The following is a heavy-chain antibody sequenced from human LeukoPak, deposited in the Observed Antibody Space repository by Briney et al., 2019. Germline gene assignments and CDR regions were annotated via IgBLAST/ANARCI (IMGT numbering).Heavy chain of an antibody. D-gene: IGHD2-15*01. Sequence: GGSLRLSCAASGFTFSNYEMHWVRQAPGKGLEWVSYISSSGSDIYYADSVKGRFTISRDNAKNSLYLHMNSLRAEDTAVYYCARDSGGSSPFDYWGQGTLVTVSS. CDR2: ISSSGSDI. CDR3: ARDSGGSSPFDY. V-gene: IGHV3-48*03. J-gene: IGHJ4*02. CDR1: GFTFSNYE.